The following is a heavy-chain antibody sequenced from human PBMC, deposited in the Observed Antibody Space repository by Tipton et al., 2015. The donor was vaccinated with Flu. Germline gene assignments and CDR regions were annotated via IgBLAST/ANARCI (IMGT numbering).Heavy chain of an antibody. J-gene: IGHJ6*02. Sequence: SLRLSCTASGFTFSSYWMSWVRQAPGKGLEWVANIKQDGSEKYYVDSVKGRFTISRDNAKNSLYLQMNSLRAEDTAVYYCARDRNTMVRGNYYYYGMDVWDQGP. CDR2: IKQDGSEK. CDR3: ARDRNTMVRGNYYYYGMDV. V-gene: IGHV3-7*01. D-gene: IGHD3-10*01. CDR1: GFTFSSYW.